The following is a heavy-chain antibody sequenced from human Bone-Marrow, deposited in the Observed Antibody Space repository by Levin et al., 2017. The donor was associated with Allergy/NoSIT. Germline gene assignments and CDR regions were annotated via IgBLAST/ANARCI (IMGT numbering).Heavy chain of an antibody. Sequence: SETLSLTCTVSGGSISSADYYWSWIRQPPGKGLEWIGYIYYSGSTYYNPSLKSRLSISIDTSKNQFSLKLSSVTAADSAVYHWARLAQIGYDNFYFFDYWGQGALVTVSS. CDR1: GGSISSADYY. J-gene: IGHJ4*02. V-gene: IGHV4-30-4*01. CDR2: IYYSGST. D-gene: IGHD5-12*01. CDR3: ARLAQIGYDNFYFFDY.